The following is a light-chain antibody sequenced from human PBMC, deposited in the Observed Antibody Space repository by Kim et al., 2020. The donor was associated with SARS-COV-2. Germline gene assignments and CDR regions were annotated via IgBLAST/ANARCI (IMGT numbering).Light chain of an antibody. CDR2: DVS. J-gene: IGLJ1*01. CDR1: TSDVGGYNY. Sequence: QSALTQPASVSGSPGQSITISCTGTTSDVGGYNYVSWYQQHPGKAPRLMIFDVSQRPSGVSERFSGSKSGNTASLTISGLQTEDEADYYCASYTSSNTYVFGTGTKVTVL. CDR3: ASYTSSNTYV. V-gene: IGLV2-14*03.